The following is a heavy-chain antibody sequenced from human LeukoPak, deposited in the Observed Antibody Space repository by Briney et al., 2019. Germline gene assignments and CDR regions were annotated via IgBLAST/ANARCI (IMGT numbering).Heavy chain of an antibody. V-gene: IGHV1-18*01. CDR3: ARVYDSSGYYPDAFDI. Sequence: ASVKVSCKASGYTFTNYGISWVRQAPGQGLEWMGWISAYNGNTNYAQKLQGRVTMTTDTSTSTAYMELRSLRSDDTAVYYCARVYDSSGYYPDAFDIWGQGTMVTVSS. CDR2: ISAYNGNT. J-gene: IGHJ3*02. CDR1: GYTFTNYG. D-gene: IGHD3-22*01.